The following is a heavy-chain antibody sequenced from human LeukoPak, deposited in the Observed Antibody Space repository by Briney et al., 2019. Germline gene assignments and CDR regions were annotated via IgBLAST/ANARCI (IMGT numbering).Heavy chain of an antibody. CDR1: GYSFTSYW. D-gene: IGHD2-2*01. J-gene: IGHJ4*02. CDR3: ARHRHCSSTSCYAFDY. V-gene: IGHV5-51*01. CDR2: IYPGDSDT. Sequence: GESLKIPCKGSGYSFTSYWIGWVRQMPGKGLEWMGIIYPGDSDTRYSPSFQGQVTISADKSISTAYLQWSSLKASDTAMYYCARHRHCSSTSCYAFDYWGQGTLVTVSS.